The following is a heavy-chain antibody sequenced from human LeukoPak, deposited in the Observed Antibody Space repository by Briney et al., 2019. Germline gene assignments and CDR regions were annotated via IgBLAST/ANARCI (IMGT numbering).Heavy chain of an antibody. CDR1: GFTFGIYS. CDR2: VNPSGDST. CDR3: AKDRAGTPWAD. J-gene: IGHJ4*02. D-gene: IGHD1-1*01. V-gene: IGHV3-23*01. Sequence: GGSLRLSCAAAGFTFGIYSMTWVRQAPGKGLEWVSTVNPSGDSTYYADSVKGRFTISRDNSKNTVYLQMDSLRAEDTAVYYCAKDRAGTPWADWGQGTLVTVS.